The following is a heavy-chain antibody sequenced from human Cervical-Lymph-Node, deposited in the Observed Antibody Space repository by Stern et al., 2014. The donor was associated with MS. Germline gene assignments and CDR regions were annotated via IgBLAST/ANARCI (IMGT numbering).Heavy chain of an antibody. CDR1: GFTFSESA. J-gene: IGHJ4*02. CDR2: IRTKANNYAT. CDR3: ARHDPSDY. V-gene: IGHV3-73*01. Sequence: VQLVQSGGGLVQPGGSLKLSCAASGFTFSESAIHWVRQTSGKGLEWVGRIRTKANNYATAYAASVKGRFTLSRDDSKNTAYLYMTSLKTEDTAVYFCARHDPSDYWGQGILVTVSS.